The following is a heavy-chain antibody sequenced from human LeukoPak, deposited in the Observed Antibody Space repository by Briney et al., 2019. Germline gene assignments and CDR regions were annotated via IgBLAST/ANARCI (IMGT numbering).Heavy chain of an antibody. J-gene: IGHJ5*01. CDR2: IYPGDSDT. V-gene: IGHV5-51*01. CDR3: ARSEMSTFFDF. CDR1: GYRFIGYW. D-gene: IGHD5-24*01. Sequence: GESLKISCQGSGYRFIGYWIGWVRQVPGKGLEWLGIIYPGDSDTKYRPSLQGQVTISVDKSINTAYLQWSGLKASDTAIYYCARSEMSTFFDFGGQGTLVTVSS.